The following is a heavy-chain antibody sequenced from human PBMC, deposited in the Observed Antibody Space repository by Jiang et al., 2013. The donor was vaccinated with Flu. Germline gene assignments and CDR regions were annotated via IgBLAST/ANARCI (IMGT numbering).Heavy chain of an antibody. V-gene: IGHV3-13*01. CDR2: IGTAGDT. CDR3: ARGKGGIAALGGPELDY. Sequence: QPGGSLRLSCAASGFTFSSYDMHWVRQATGKGLEWVSAIGTAGDTYYPGSVKGRFTISRENAKNSLYLQMNSLRAGDTAVYYCARGKGGIAALGGPELDYWGQGTLVTVSS. J-gene: IGHJ4*02. D-gene: IGHD6-13*01. CDR1: GFTFSSYD.